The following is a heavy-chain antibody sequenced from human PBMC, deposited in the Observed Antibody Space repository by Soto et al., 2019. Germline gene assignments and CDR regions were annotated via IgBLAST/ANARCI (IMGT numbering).Heavy chain of an antibody. Sequence: ASVKVSCKASGDTYTSYYIHWVRQAPGQGLGWMGTFNPSGGGTFYAQKFQGRVTMTGDTSTSTVYMELSSLRSEDTAVYYCARVEKIAVAVKLSVFDFWGQGTMVTVSS. CDR1: GDTYTSYY. J-gene: IGHJ3*01. V-gene: IGHV1-46*01. CDR2: FNPSGGGT. D-gene: IGHD6-19*01. CDR3: ARVEKIAVAVKLSVFDF.